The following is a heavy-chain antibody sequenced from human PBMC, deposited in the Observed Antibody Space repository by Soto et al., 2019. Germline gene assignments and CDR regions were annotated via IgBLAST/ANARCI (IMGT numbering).Heavy chain of an antibody. CDR3: ARMSHYHVAVAGTGIDY. D-gene: IGHD6-19*01. Sequence: QVQLQESGPGLVKPSETLSLTCTVSGASINRTIYYWGWIRQPPGKGLEWIGTIYYSGNTYYNPSLKSRVTISVDTSKNQVSLKLSSVTAADTAVYYCARMSHYHVAVAGTGIDYWGQGTLVTVSS. J-gene: IGHJ4*02. CDR2: IYYSGNT. CDR1: GASINRTIYY. V-gene: IGHV4-39*01.